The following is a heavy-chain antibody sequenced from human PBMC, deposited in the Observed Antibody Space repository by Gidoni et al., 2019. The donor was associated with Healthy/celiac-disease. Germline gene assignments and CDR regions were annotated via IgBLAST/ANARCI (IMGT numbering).Heavy chain of an antibody. J-gene: IGHJ4*02. V-gene: IGHV3-23*04. CDR1: RFTSSSEA. D-gene: IGHD4-17*01. CDR3: AKDPDYDDSGDPGWVDY. Sequence: EGELVEAGGGLAQPGGSRSLACAGARFTSSSEAMGWVRQAPGKGLVWVSAISGSGGRTYSADSVQGRFPISRDNSKITLSLQMNSLSAEDTAVYYCAKDPDYDDSGDPGWVDYWGQGTLVTVSS. CDR2: ISGSGGRT.